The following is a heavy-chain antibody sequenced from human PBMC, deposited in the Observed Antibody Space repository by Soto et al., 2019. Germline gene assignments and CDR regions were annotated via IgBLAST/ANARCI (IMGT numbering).Heavy chain of an antibody. D-gene: IGHD2-15*01. CDR1: GFTFSSYA. CDR3: ASSVVVVVVAATGIDY. V-gene: IGHV3-30-3*01. CDR2: ISYDGSNK. Sequence: QVQLVESGGGVVQPGRSLRLSCAASGFTFSSYAMHWVRQAPGKGLEWVAVISYDGSNKYYADSVKGRFTISRDNYKNTLYLQMNSLRAEDTAVYYCASSVVVVVVAATGIDYWGQGTLVTVSS. J-gene: IGHJ4*02.